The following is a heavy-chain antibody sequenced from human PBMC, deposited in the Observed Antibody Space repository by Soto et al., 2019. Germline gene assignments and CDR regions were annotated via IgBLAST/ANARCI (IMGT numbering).Heavy chain of an antibody. CDR3: ARDDYYYYMDV. J-gene: IGHJ6*03. Sequence: EASVKVSCKASGYTFTSYGISWVRQAPGQRLEWMGWISAYNGNTKYSQKFQGRVTITRDTSASTAYMELSSLRSEDTAVYYCARDDYYYYMDVWGKGTTVTVSS. CDR1: GYTFTSYG. V-gene: IGHV1-18*01. CDR2: ISAYNGNT.